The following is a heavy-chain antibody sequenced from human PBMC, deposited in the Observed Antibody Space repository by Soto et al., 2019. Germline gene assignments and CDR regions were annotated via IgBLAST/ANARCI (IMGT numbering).Heavy chain of an antibody. CDR1: GFTFSDHY. V-gene: IGHV3-72*01. J-gene: IGHJ4*02. Sequence: GGSLRLSCAASGFTFSDHYMDWVRQAPGKGLEWVGRIRNNANRYSTDYAASVKGRFTILRDDSENSLFLQMNSLITEDTAVYYCARAGFRSDSYSSTWIDYWGQGTLVTVSS. D-gene: IGHD4-4*01. CDR2: IRNNANRYST. CDR3: ARAGFRSDSYSSTWIDY.